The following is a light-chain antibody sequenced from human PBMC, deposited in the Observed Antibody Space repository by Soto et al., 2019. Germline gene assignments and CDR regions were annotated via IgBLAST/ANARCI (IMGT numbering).Light chain of an antibody. CDR2: KAS. J-gene: IGKJ1*01. Sequence: DIQMTQSPSPLSASVGDRVTITCRASQSISTWLAWYQQKPGKAPKLLIYKASSLESGVPSRFSGSGSGTEFTLTISSLQPDDLATYYCQQYNSYSETFGQRTKVEI. CDR1: QSISTW. CDR3: QQYNSYSET. V-gene: IGKV1-5*03.